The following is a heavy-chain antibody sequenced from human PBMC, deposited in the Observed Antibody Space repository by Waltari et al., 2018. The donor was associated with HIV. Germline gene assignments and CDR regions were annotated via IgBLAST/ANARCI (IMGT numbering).Heavy chain of an antibody. CDR3: ARESYYYDSSGYPLAY. V-gene: IGHV3-48*04. CDR1: GFTFNTFG. CDR2: ISTSSRPI. D-gene: IGHD3-22*01. Sequence: DVQLEESGGGLVQPGGSLRLSCAASGFTFNTFGFNWVRQAPGKGLELVSTISTSSRPIYYADSVKGRFTISRDDAKNSLYLEMNSLRADDTAVYYCARESYYYDSSGYPLAYWGQGILVTVSS. J-gene: IGHJ4*02.